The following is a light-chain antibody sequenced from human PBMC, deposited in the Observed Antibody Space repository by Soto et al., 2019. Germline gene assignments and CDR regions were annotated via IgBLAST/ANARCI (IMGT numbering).Light chain of an antibody. V-gene: IGLV2-11*01. CDR3: CPYEGSYPTLYV. CDR1: SSDVGGYNY. Sequence: QSVLTQPRSVSGSPGQSVTISCTGTSSDVGGYNYVSWYQQHPGKAPKLMIYDVSKRPSGVPDRFSGSKSGNTASLTISGLQAEDEADYYCCPYEGSYPTLYVFGTGTKVNVL. J-gene: IGLJ1*01. CDR2: DVS.